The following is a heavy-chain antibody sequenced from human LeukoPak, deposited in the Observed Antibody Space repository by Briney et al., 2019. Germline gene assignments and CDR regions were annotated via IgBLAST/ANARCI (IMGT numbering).Heavy chain of an antibody. J-gene: IGHJ1*01. CDR3: ARGSRAYFQH. CDR2: IYDSGST. Sequence: SETLSLTCTVSGGSIRSSYYYWGWIRQPPGKGLEWIGSIYDSGSTYYNPSLKSRVTISVDTSKNQFSLKLSSVTAADTAVYYCARGSRAYFQHWGQGTLVTVSS. CDR1: GGSIRSSYYY. D-gene: IGHD3-10*01. V-gene: IGHV4-39*07.